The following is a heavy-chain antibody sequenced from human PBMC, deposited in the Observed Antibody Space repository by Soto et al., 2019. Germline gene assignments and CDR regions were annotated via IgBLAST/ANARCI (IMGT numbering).Heavy chain of an antibody. V-gene: IGHV3-30*18. Sequence: PGGSLRLSCAASGFTFSSYGMHWVRQAPGKGLEWVAVISYDGSNKYYADSVKGRFTISRDNSKNTLYLQMNSVRAEDTAVYYCAKDLNDILTGPPRFYSYYGMGVWGQGTTVTVSS. CDR3: AKDLNDILTGPPRFYSYYGMGV. CDR1: GFTFSSYG. J-gene: IGHJ6*02. D-gene: IGHD3-9*01. CDR2: ISYDGSNK.